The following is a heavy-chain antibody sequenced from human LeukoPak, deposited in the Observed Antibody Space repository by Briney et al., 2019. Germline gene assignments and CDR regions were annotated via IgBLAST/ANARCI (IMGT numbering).Heavy chain of an antibody. Sequence: GASLKISCKGSGSRFTSYWSGWVRQMPGKGLEGMGIIYHGEDDTRYSPSFQRQVTISADKSISTAYLQWSSLKASDTAMYYCARLGGSGSYYLAHYRGQEPWSPSPQ. D-gene: IGHD3-10*01. CDR1: GSRFTSYW. J-gene: IGHJ4*01. CDR3: ARLGGSGSYYLAHY. V-gene: IGHV5-51*01. CDR2: IYHGEDDT.